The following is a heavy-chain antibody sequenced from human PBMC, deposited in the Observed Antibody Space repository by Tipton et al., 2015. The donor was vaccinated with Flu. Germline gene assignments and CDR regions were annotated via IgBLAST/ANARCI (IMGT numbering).Heavy chain of an antibody. CDR1: GDSMRSDYF. V-gene: IGHV4-31*03. CDR2: IYYSGST. D-gene: IGHD2-15*01. Sequence: TLSLTCTVSGDSMRSDYFWAWIRQAPGKGLEWIGYIYYSGSTYYNPSLKSRVTISVDTSKNQFSLKLSSVTAADTAVYYCARGYVVVVAGGSNWFDPWGQGTLVTVSS. CDR3: ARGYVVVVAGGSNWFDP. J-gene: IGHJ5*02.